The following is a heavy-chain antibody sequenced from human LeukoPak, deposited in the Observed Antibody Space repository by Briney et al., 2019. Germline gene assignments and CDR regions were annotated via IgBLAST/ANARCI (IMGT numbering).Heavy chain of an antibody. V-gene: IGHV3-66*01. CDR3: ARNVVVGDTDYFDN. D-gene: IGHD2-15*01. CDR1: GLTVSTNY. Sequence: GGSLRLSCAASGLTVSTNYMSWVRQAPGKGLEWVSVIYSGGSTYYPDSVKGRFTMSRDDSKNTLSLQMNSLRGEDTAVYYCARNVVVGDTDYFDNWGQGTLVTVSS. J-gene: IGHJ4*02. CDR2: IYSGGST.